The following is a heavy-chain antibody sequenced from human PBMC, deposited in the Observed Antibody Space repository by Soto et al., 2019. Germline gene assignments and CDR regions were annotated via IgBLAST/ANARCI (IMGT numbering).Heavy chain of an antibody. V-gene: IGHV3-48*01. D-gene: IGHD3-9*01. CDR1: GFTFSSYS. J-gene: IGHJ4*02. Sequence: GGSLRLSCAASGFTFSSYSMNWVRQAPGKGLEWVSYISSSSSTIYYADSVKGRFTISRDNAKNSLYLQMNSLRAEDTAVYYCARVGYDILTGPGGFDYWGQGTLVTVSS. CDR2: ISSSSSTI. CDR3: ARVGYDILTGPGGFDY.